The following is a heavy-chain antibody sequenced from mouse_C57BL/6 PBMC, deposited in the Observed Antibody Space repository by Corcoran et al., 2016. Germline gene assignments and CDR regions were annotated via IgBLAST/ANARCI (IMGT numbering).Heavy chain of an antibody. Sequence: QVQLQQSGAELMKPGASVKLSCKATGYTFTGYWREWVKQRPGHGLEWIGEILPGSGSTNYNKKFKGKATFTADTSSNTAYMQLSSLTTEDSAIYYCARYDYGSSIYYAMDYCGQGTSVTVSS. D-gene: IGHD1-1*01. J-gene: IGHJ4*01. CDR1: GYTFTGYW. CDR2: ILPGSGST. CDR3: ARYDYGSSIYYAMDY. V-gene: IGHV1-9*01.